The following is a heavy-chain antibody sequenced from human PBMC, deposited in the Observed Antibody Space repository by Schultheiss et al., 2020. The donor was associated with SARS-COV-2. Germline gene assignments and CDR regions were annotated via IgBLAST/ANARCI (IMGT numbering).Heavy chain of an antibody. CDR3: ARGLRFDP. CDR2: IRESGGTT. V-gene: IGHV3-23*01. Sequence: GGSLRLSCAASGFTFSSYAMTWVRQAPGKGLEWVSTIRESGGTTYYADSVKGRFTISRDNAKNSLYLQMNSLRAEDTALYYCARGLRFDPWGQGTLVTVSS. CDR1: GFTFSSYA. D-gene: IGHD2-21*02. J-gene: IGHJ5*02.